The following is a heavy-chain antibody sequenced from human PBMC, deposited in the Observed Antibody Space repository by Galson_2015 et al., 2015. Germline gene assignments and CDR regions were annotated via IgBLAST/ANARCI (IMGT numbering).Heavy chain of an antibody. CDR3: AKDFGRGSGLTMTYYYYDMEV. J-gene: IGHJ6*02. Sequence: SLRLSCAASGFTLSTYGMHWVRQAPGKGLEWVAVISYDGSNKYYGDSVKGRFTISRDNSKNTLYLQMNSLRAEDTAVYYCAKDFGRGSGLTMTYYYYDMEVWGQGTPVTVSS. CDR2: ISYDGSNK. CDR1: GFTLSTYG. V-gene: IGHV3-30*18. D-gene: IGHD3-10*01.